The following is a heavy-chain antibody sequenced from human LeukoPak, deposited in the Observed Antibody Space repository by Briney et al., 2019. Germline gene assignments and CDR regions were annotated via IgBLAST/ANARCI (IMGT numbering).Heavy chain of an antibody. Sequence: PSETLSLTCTVSGGSISSYYWSWIRQPPGKGLEWIGYIYYSGSTNYNPSLKSRVTISVDTSKNQFSLKLSSVTAADTAVYYCATFPTGKSYGDWGQGILVTVSS. CDR3: ATFPTGKSYGD. D-gene: IGHD4-17*01. J-gene: IGHJ4*02. CDR2: IYYSGST. V-gene: IGHV4-59*12. CDR1: GGSISSYY.